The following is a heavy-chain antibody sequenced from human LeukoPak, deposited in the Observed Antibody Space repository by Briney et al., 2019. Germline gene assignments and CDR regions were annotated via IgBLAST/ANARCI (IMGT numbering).Heavy chain of an antibody. V-gene: IGHV4-38-2*01. Sequence: SETLSLTCAVSGYSISSGYYWGWIRQPPGKGLEWIGSIYHSGSTYYSPSLKSRVTISVDTSKNQFSLKLSSVTAADTAVYYCARQSSGWYWGQGTLVTVSS. CDR2: IYHSGST. CDR3: ARQSSGWY. D-gene: IGHD6-19*01. J-gene: IGHJ4*02. CDR1: GYSISSGYY.